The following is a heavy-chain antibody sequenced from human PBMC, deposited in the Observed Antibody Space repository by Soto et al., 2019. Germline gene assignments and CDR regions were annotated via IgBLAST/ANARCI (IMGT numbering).Heavy chain of an antibody. CDR2: INHSGST. V-gene: IGHV4-34*01. CDR1: GGSFSGYY. Sequence: QVQLQQWGAGLLKPSETLSLTCAVYGGSFSGYYWSWIRQPPGKGLEWIGEINHSGSTNYNPSLKSRVTISVDTSKNQFSLKLSSVTAADTAVYYCARVVAYCSSTSCYLIGSYNWFDPWGQGTLVTVSS. J-gene: IGHJ5*02. D-gene: IGHD2-2*01. CDR3: ARVVAYCSSTSCYLIGSYNWFDP.